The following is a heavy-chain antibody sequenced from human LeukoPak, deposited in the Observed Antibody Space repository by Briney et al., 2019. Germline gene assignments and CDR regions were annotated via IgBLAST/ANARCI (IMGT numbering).Heavy chain of an antibody. Sequence: GASVKVSCKTSGYTFTGYYIHWVRQAPGQGLEWMGWINPNSGGTNYAQKFQGRVTMTRDASISTAYMELSRLRSDDTAVYYCARDSKITIFGVASDAFDIWGQGTMVTVSS. V-gene: IGHV1-2*02. CDR1: GYTFTGYY. CDR2: INPNSGGT. D-gene: IGHD3-3*01. J-gene: IGHJ3*02. CDR3: ARDSKITIFGVASDAFDI.